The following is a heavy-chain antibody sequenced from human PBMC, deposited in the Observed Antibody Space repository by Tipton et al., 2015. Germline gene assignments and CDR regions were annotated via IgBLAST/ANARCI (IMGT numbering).Heavy chain of an antibody. V-gene: IGHV3-23*01. CDR1: GFTFNKYA. CDR2: ISGSGGST. CDR3: ALGYSYGSYYFDY. D-gene: IGHD5-18*01. J-gene: IGHJ4*02. Sequence: SLRLSCAASGFTFNKYAMNWVRQAPGKGLEWVSGISGSGGSTISADSVKGRFIISRDNSKNTLYLQMSSLRAEDTAIYYCALGYSYGSYYFDYWGQGTLVTVSS.